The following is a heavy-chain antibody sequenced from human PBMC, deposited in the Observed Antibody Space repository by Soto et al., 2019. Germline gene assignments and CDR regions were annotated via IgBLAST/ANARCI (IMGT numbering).Heavy chain of an antibody. CDR2: IYSGGST. D-gene: IGHD2-2*01. Sequence: SETLSLTCTVSGGFVNSDTHSWSWIRQTPGKRLEWIGFIYSGGSTKNPSLRGRVTMSVDTSKNQFSLKLRSVIVADTAVYHCARFVRSCSATTCSTRADVWGQGMTVTVSS. CDR3: ARFVRSCSATTCSTRADV. CDR1: GGFVNSDTHS. J-gene: IGHJ6*02. V-gene: IGHV4-61*01.